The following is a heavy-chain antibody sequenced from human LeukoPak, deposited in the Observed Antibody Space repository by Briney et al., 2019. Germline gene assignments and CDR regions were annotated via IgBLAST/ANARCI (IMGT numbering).Heavy chain of an antibody. CDR1: GVSINSHY. CDR2: IYGSGRT. J-gene: IGHJ5*02. Sequence: SETLSLTCTVSGVSINSHYLNWIRQPPGKGLEWIGYIYGSGRTNYNPSLKSRVTISVDTSKNQFSLKLSSVTAADTAVYYCARRGGDEYYYGSGSYVRADWFDPWGQGTLVTVSS. CDR3: ARRGGDEYYYGSGSYVRADWFDP. D-gene: IGHD3-10*01. V-gene: IGHV4-4*08.